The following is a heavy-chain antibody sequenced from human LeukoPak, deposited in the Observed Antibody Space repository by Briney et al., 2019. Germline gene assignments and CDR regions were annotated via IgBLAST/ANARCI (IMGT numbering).Heavy chain of an antibody. J-gene: IGHJ6*02. D-gene: IGHD2-15*01. V-gene: IGHV4-39*01. CDR3: ARRHLGYCSGGSCSTMYYGMDV. CDR2: IYYSGST. CDR1: GGSISSSSYY. Sequence: SETLSLTCTVSGGSISSSSYYWGWIRQPPGEGLEWIGSIYYSGSTYYNPSLKSRVTISVDTSKSQFSLKLSSVTAADTAVYYCARRHLGYCSGGSCSTMYYGMDVWGQGTTVTVSS.